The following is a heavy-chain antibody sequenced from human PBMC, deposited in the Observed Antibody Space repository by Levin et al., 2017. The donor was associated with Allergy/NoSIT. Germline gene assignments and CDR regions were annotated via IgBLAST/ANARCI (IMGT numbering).Heavy chain of an antibody. CDR3: ASSPTTRTTVY. Sequence: SETLSLTCTVSGASVSSTSYYWGWIRQSPVRGLEWIGSLHYSGSTSYNPSLKSRITIAVDTSKNLFSLTLKSVTATDTAVYYCASSPTTRTTVYWGQGTQVTVSS. CDR1: GASVSSTSYY. J-gene: IGHJ4*02. D-gene: IGHD4-17*01. CDR2: LHYSGST. V-gene: IGHV4-39*01.